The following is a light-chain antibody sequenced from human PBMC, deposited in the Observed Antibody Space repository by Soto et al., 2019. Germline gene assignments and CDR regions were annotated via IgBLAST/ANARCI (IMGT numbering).Light chain of an antibody. CDR1: QGVSNNY. CDR2: DAS. V-gene: IGKV3-11*01. Sequence: EIVLTQSPGTLSLSPGERATLSCRASQGVSNNYLAWYQQKPGQAPRLLIYDASNRATGIPARFSGSGSGTDFTLTISSLEPEDFAVYYCQQRSNWPPLTFGGGTKVDIK. CDR3: QQRSNWPPLT. J-gene: IGKJ4*01.